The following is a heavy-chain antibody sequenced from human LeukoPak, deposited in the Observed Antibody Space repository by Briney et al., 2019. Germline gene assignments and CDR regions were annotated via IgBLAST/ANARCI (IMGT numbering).Heavy chain of an antibody. D-gene: IGHD3-10*01. J-gene: IGHJ4*02. CDR3: ARRGSGAPLFAIFDY. V-gene: IGHV5-51*01. CDR2: LYPGDSDT. Sequence: GESLKISCKGSGYSFTSYWIGWVRQMPGKGLEWMGILYPGDSDTRYSPSFQGQVTISADKSISTAYLQWSSLKASDTAMYYCARRGSGAPLFAIFDYWGQGTLVTVSS. CDR1: GYSFTSYW.